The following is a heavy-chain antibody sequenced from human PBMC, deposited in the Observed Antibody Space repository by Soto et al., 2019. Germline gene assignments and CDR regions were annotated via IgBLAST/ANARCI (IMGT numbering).Heavy chain of an antibody. Sequence: ASVKVSCTASGYTFTSYAMHWVRQAPGQRLEWMGWINAGNGNTKYSQEFQGRVTITRDTSASTAYMELSSLRSEDTAVYYCARGSGYYYWDDYWGQGTLVTVSS. D-gene: IGHD3-22*01. CDR3: ARGSGYYYWDDY. CDR1: GYTFTSYA. V-gene: IGHV1-3*01. J-gene: IGHJ4*02. CDR2: INAGNGNT.